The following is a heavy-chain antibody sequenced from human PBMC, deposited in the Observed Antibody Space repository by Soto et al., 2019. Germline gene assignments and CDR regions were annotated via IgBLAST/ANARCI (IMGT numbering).Heavy chain of an antibody. Sequence: SETLSLTCAVSGGSISGRYYYWGWLRQSPGRGPEWIGSVFYTGFTSYNPSLESRVSVSVDTSKNQFSLKVSAVTAADTAVYYCASSQKGYNWNYFDHWGQGALVTVSS. CDR2: VFYTGFT. CDR3: ASSQKGYNWNYFDH. D-gene: IGHD1-20*01. V-gene: IGHV4-39*01. J-gene: IGHJ4*02. CDR1: GGSISGRYYY.